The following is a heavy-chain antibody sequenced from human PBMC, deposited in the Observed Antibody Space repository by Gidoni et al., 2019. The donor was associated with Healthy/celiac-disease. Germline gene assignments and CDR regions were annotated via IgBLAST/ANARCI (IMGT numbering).Heavy chain of an antibody. CDR1: GGSISSSSYY. CDR2: IYYSGST. CDR3: ARHVTIVVVTAMAEFVGPFDI. J-gene: IGHJ3*02. V-gene: IGHV4-39*01. D-gene: IGHD2-21*02. Sequence: QLQLQESGPGLVKPSETLSLTCTVSGGSISSSSYYWGWIRQPPGKGLEWIGSIYYSGSTYYNPSLKSRVTISVDTSKNQFSLKLSSVTAADTAVYYCARHVTIVVVTAMAEFVGPFDIWGQGTMVTVSS.